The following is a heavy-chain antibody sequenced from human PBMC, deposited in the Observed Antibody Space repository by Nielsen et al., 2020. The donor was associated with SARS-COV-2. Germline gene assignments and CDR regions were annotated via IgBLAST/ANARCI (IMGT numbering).Heavy chain of an antibody. D-gene: IGHD4-17*01. CDR1: GFTLRNYE. CDR2: IDETGTAI. Sequence: GESLKISCAASGFTLRNYEMNWVRQAPGKGLEWVSYIDETGTAIHYADSVQGRFTISRDITKNSLSLQMDSLRAEDTAVYYCARRTSVKTPRQFDLWGRGSLVTVSS. J-gene: IGHJ5*02. V-gene: IGHV3-48*03. CDR3: ARRTSVKTPRQFDL.